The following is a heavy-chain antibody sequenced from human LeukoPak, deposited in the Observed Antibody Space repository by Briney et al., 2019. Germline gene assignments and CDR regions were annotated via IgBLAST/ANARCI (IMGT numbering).Heavy chain of an antibody. CDR2: IGGSGDKT. V-gene: IGHV3-23*01. Sequence: SGGSLRLSCTASGFTFSNYNMNWVRQAPGKGLEWVSTIGGSGDKTFYADSVKGRFTISRDNSKNMVHLQMNSLTGEDTALYYCVRRGDASSGWGDHDFWGQGALVTVSS. CDR3: VRRGDASSGWGDHDF. J-gene: IGHJ4*02. D-gene: IGHD6-19*01. CDR1: GFTFSNYN.